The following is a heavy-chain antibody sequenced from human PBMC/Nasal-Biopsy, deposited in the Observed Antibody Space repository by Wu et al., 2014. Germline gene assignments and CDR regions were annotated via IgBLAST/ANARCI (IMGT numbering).Heavy chain of an antibody. Sequence: TLSLTCTVSGGSISSYYWSWIRQPPGKGLEWIGYIYYSGSTNYNPSLKSRVTISVDTSKNQFSLKLSSVTAADTAVYYCARGEQMTTQPGAFDIWGQGTMVTVSS. V-gene: IGHV4-59*01. CDR3: ARGEQMTTQPGAFDI. CDR2: IYYSGST. D-gene: IGHD4-11*01. CDR1: GGSISSYY. J-gene: IGHJ3*02.